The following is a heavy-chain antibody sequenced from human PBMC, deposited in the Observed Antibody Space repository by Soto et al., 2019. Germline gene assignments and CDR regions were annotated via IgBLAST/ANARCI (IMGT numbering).Heavy chain of an antibody. D-gene: IGHD2-2*01. CDR1: GYTLTELS. CDR2: FAPEDGET. CDR3: ATVRDYCSSTSCYDSGFVYFQH. V-gene: IGHV1-24*01. Sequence: QVQLVQPGPEVKKPGASVKVSCKVSGYTLTELSMHWVRRPPGKGLEWWEGFAPEDGETIYAQKFQGRVTMTEDTSTDTAYMELSSLRSEDTAVYYCATVRDYCSSTSCYDSGFVYFQHWGQGTLVTVSS. J-gene: IGHJ1*01.